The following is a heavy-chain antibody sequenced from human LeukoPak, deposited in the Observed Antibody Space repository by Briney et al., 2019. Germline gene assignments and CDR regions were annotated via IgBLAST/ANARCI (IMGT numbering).Heavy chain of an antibody. CDR2: IYTSGST. V-gene: IGHV4-61*02. Sequence: SETLSLTCTVSGYSISNGYYWSWIRQPAGKGLEWIGRIYTSGSTNYNPSPKSRVTISVDTSKNQFSLKLSSVTAADTAVYYCARTKDYYGSGSYYQPYPFDYWGQGTLVTVSS. CDR1: GYSISNGYY. D-gene: IGHD3-10*01. CDR3: ARTKDYYGSGSYYQPYPFDY. J-gene: IGHJ4*02.